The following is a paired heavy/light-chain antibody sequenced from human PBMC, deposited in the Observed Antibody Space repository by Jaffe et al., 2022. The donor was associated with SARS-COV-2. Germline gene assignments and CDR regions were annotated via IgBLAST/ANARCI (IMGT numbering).Light chain of an antibody. CDR2: EVS. CDR3: SSYAGSNNLGV. CDR1: SSDVGGYNY. J-gene: IGLJ1*01. Sequence: QSALTQPPSASGSPGQSVTISCTGTSSDVGGYNYVSWYQQHPGKAPKLMIYEVSKRPSGVPDRFSGSKSGNTASLTVSGLQAEDEADYYCSSYAGSNNLGVFGTGTKVTVL. V-gene: IGLV2-8*01.
Heavy chain of an antibody. CDR1: GFTFDDYA. J-gene: IGHJ4*02. D-gene: IGHD2-15*01. Sequence: EVQLVESGGGLVQPGRSLRLSCAASGFTFDDYAMHWVRQAPGKGLEWVSGISWNSGSIGYADSVKGRFTISRDNAKNSLYLQMNSLRAEDTALYYCAKVWEAYCSGGSCYSGLDYWGQGTLVTVSS. CDR2: ISWNSGSI. V-gene: IGHV3-9*01. CDR3: AKVWEAYCSGGSCYSGLDY.